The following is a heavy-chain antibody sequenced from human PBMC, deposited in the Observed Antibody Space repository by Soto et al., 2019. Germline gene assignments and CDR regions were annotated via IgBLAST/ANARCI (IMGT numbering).Heavy chain of an antibody. V-gene: IGHV3-30-3*01. D-gene: IGHD2-15*01. Sequence: QVQLVESGGGVVQPGRSLRLSCAASGFTFSSYAMHWVRQAPGKGLEWVAVISYDGSNKYYADSVKGRFTISRDHSKNTLYLQMTSLRAEDTAVYYCARVPSSSGRAHFDYWGQGTLVTVSS. J-gene: IGHJ4*02. CDR3: ARVPSSSGRAHFDY. CDR2: ISYDGSNK. CDR1: GFTFSSYA.